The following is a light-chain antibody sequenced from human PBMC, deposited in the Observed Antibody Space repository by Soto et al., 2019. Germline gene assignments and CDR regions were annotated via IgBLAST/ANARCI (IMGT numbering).Light chain of an antibody. J-gene: IGLJ1*01. Sequence: QAVVTQEPSLTVSPGGIVTLTCGSSTGAVTNGHYRYWFQQKPGQAPRTLIDDTTNRHSWTPARFSRSLLGGKAALTLSGAQPEDEAEYYCLLSYNGPYVFGTGTKVTVL. CDR3: LLSYNGPYV. CDR2: DTT. CDR1: TGAVTNGHY. V-gene: IGLV7-46*01.